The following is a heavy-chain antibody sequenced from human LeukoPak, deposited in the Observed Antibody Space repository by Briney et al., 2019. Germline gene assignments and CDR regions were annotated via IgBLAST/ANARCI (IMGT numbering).Heavy chain of an antibody. CDR1: GGSISSGSYY. J-gene: IGHJ4*02. CDR2: IYTSGST. CDR3: ASWSRGLDY. D-gene: IGHD3-10*01. Sequence: PSQTLSLTCTVSGGSISSGSYYWSWIRQPAGKGLEWIGRIYTSGSTNYNPSPKSRVTISVDTSKNQFSLKLSSVTAADTAVYYCASWSRGLDYWGQGTLVTVSS. V-gene: IGHV4-61*02.